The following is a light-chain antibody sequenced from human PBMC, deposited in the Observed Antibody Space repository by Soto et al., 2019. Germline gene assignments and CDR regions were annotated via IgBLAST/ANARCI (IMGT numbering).Light chain of an antibody. CDR1: QAISTS. CDR3: QQVNGYPFT. V-gene: IGKV1-9*01. CDR2: AAS. J-gene: IGKJ4*01. Sequence: DIQLTQSPSFLSASVGDTVTITCRASQAISTSLAWYRQKSGMAPELLIYAASTLHSGVPSRFSGGGSGTDFTLTISGLQPEDFATYSCQQVNGYPFTFVGGTKVDIK.